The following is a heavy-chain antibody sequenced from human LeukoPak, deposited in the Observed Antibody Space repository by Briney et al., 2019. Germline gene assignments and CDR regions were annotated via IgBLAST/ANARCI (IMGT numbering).Heavy chain of an antibody. CDR2: IYYSGST. J-gene: IGHJ3*02. CDR1: GGSFSGYY. V-gene: IGHV4-31*11. Sequence: PSETLSLTCAVYGGSFSGYYWSWIRQHPGKGLEWIGYIYYSGSTYYNPSLKSRVTISVDTSKNQFSLKLSSVTAADTAVYYCARVIFSGYYDSSGYSEDAFDIWGQGTMVTVSS. CDR3: ARVIFSGYYDSSGYSEDAFDI. D-gene: IGHD3-22*01.